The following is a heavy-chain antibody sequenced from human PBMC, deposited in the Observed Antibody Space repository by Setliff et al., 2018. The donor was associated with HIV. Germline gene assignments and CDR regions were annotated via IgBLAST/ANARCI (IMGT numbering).Heavy chain of an antibody. CDR3: AKDARWNYVGFDY. D-gene: IGHD1-7*01. CDR2: ISGSGATT. J-gene: IGHJ4*02. Sequence: LRLSCAASEFTFNIYAMSWVRQAPGKGLEWGAGISGSGATTNYADSVKGRFTISRDNSKNALYLQMSPLRAEDTAVYYCAKDARWNYVGFDYWGQGTLVTVSS. V-gene: IGHV3-23*01. CDR1: EFTFNIYA.